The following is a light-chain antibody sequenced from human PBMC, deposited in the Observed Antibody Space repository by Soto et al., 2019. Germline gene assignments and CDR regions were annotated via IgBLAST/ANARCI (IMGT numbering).Light chain of an antibody. J-gene: IGKJ2*01. V-gene: IGKV3-15*01. CDR3: QQHDDWPLT. CDR2: EAS. Sequence: EIVMTQSPATLSVSPGQRATLSCRASQSISINLAWYQQKPGQAPRLLIYEASTRATGIPARFSGSGSGTEFTLSINSLQSKDSAVYYCQQHDDWPLTFGQGTKLEIK. CDR1: QSISIN.